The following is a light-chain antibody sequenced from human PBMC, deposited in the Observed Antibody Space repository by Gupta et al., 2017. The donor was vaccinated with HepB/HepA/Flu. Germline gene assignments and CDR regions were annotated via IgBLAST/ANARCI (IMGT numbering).Light chain of an antibody. CDR3: QQLSRYPLT. CDR2: AAS. Sequence: DIQLTQSPSFLSASVGDRVTISCRASQGIRSYLAWYQQKAGKAPKFLMSAASTLQGGVPSRFSGSGSGTEFTLTISSLQLEDFATYYCQQLSRYPLTFGGGTKVEIK. CDR1: QGIRSY. V-gene: IGKV1-9*01. J-gene: IGKJ4*01.